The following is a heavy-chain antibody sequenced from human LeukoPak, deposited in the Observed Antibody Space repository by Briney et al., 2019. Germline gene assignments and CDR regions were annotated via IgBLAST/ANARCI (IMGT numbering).Heavy chain of an antibody. V-gene: IGHV3-23*01. CDR2: ISGSGGST. Sequence: GGSLRLSCAASGFTFSSYAMSWVRQAPGKGLDWVSAISGSGGSTYYADSVKGRFTISRDNSKNTLYLQMNSLRAEDTAVYYCAKAETLTGYYLFDYWGQGTLVTVSS. CDR3: AKAETLTGYYLFDY. J-gene: IGHJ4*02. CDR1: GFTFSSYA. D-gene: IGHD3-9*01.